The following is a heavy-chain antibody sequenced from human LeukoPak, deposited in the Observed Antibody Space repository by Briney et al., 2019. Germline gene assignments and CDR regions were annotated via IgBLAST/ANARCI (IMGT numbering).Heavy chain of an antibody. D-gene: IGHD2-2*02. Sequence: GTSLRLSCAASEFTFSSYVMHWVRQAPGKGLEWVAFISYDGRNNYYADSVKGRFTISRDNSKNTLYLQMNSLKPEDTAVYYCARGGEFQLLYGSDYWGQGTLVSVSS. V-gene: IGHV3-30*04. CDR3: ARGGEFQLLYGSDY. CDR2: ISYDGRNN. J-gene: IGHJ4*02. CDR1: EFTFSSYV.